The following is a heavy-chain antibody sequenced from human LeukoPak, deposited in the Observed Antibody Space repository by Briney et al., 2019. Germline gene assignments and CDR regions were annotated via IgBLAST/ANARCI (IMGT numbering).Heavy chain of an antibody. Sequence: ASVKVSCKASGYPFTGYYVHWVRQAPGQGLEWMGIINPSGGSTSYAQKFQGRVTMTRDTSTSTVYMELSSLRSEDTAVYYCARSALDIVVVPAAGRDWFDPWGQGTLVTVSS. J-gene: IGHJ5*02. V-gene: IGHV1-46*01. CDR3: ARSALDIVVVPAAGRDWFDP. CDR2: INPSGGST. D-gene: IGHD2-2*01. CDR1: GYPFTGYY.